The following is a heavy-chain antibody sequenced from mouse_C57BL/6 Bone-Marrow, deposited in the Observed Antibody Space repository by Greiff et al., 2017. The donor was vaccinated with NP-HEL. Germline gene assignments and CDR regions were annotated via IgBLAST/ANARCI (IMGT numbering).Heavy chain of an antibody. D-gene: IGHD2-1*01. CDR3: ARYYGNWYFDV. V-gene: IGHV3-6*01. J-gene: IGHJ1*03. CDR2: ISYDGSN. Sequence: EVQLQESGPGLVKPSQSLSLTCSVTGYSITSGYYWNWIRQFPGNKLEWMCYISYDGSNNYNPSLKNRISITRDTSKNQFFLKLNSVTTEDTATYYCARYYGNWYFDVWGTGTTVTVSS. CDR1: GYSITSGYY.